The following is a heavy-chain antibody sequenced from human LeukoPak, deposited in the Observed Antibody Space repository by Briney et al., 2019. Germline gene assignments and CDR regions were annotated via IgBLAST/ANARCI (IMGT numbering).Heavy chain of an antibody. Sequence: GASLRLSCAASGFTFSSYAMSWVRQAPGKGLKWVSAISAGGDNTYYADSVKGRFTISRDNSRNTVYLQINSLRAEDTAVYYCAKGYRSPGPFDYWGQGTLVTVSS. D-gene: IGHD6-19*01. V-gene: IGHV3-23*01. CDR1: GFTFSSYA. CDR3: AKGYRSPGPFDY. J-gene: IGHJ4*02. CDR2: ISAGGDNT.